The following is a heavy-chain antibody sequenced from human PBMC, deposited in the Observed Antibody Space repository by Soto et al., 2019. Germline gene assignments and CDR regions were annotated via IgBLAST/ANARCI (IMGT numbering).Heavy chain of an antibody. CDR1: GFTFISYA. D-gene: IGHD1-1*01. Sequence: GGSLRLSCSASGFTFISYATSWVRQAPGKGLEWVSSISGSGGGTYYADSVKGRFTFSRDNSKNTLYLQMNSLRAEDTAVYYCAKFGMATTKRSPPYYIDYWGQGALVTVSS. V-gene: IGHV3-23*01. J-gene: IGHJ4*02. CDR3: AKFGMATTKRSPPYYIDY. CDR2: ISGSGGGT.